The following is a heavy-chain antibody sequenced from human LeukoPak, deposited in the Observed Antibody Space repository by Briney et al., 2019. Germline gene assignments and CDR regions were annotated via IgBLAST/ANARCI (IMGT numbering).Heavy chain of an antibody. CDR1: GFTYSSYW. V-gene: IGHV3-74*01. Sequence: GGSLRLSCAASGFTYSSYWMPWVRHTPGKGLVWVSRIKGDGSSTSYADSVKGRFTISRDNAKNTLYLQMNSLRAEDTAVYYCARDGYSFGHDFDYWGQGTLVTVSS. D-gene: IGHD5-18*01. CDR2: IKGDGSST. J-gene: IGHJ4*02. CDR3: ARDGYSFGHDFDY.